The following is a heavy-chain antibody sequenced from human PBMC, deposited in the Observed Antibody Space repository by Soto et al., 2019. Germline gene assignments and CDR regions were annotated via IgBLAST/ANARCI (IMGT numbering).Heavy chain of an antibody. J-gene: IGHJ3*02. CDR3: ARVTTMVRGVPDAFDI. V-gene: IGHV3-66*01. CDR1: GFTVSSNY. Sequence: GGSLRLSCAASGFTVSSNYMSWVRQAPGKGLEWVSVIYSGGSTYYADSVKGRFTISRDNSKNTLYLQMNSLRAEDTAVYYCARVTTMVRGVPDAFDIWDQGTMVTVSS. D-gene: IGHD3-10*01. CDR2: IYSGGST.